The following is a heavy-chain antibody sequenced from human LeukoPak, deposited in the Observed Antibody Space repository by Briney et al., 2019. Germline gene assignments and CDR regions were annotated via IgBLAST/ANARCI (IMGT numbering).Heavy chain of an antibody. V-gene: IGHV3-48*04. J-gene: IGHJ4*02. CDR1: GFPFSSYS. CDR3: AREMVGATFGYFDY. D-gene: IGHD1-26*01. CDR2: ISSSSSNI. Sequence: GGSLRLSCAASGFPFSSYSMNWVRQAPGKGLEWVSYISSSSSNIFYVDSVKGRFTISRDNAKNSLYLQMNSLRAEDTAVYYCAREMVGATFGYFDYWGLGALVTVSS.